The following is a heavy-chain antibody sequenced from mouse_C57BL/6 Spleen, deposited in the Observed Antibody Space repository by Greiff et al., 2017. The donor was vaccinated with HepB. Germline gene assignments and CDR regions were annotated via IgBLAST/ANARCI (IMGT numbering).Heavy chain of an antibody. Sequence: VKLVESGPGLVQPSQSLSITCTVSGFSLTSYGVHWVRQSPGKGLEWLGVIWRGGSTDYNAAFMSRLSITKDNSKSQVFFKMNSLQADDTAIYYCAKNVDYGSSWYFDVWGTGTTVTVSS. CDR1: GFSLTSYG. CDR2: IWRGGST. CDR3: AKNVDYGSSWYFDV. J-gene: IGHJ1*03. D-gene: IGHD1-1*01. V-gene: IGHV2-5*01.